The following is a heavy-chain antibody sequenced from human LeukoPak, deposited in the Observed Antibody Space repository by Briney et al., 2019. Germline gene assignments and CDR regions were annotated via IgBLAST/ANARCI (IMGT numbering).Heavy chain of an antibody. CDR3: ARVDDRGHYYDSSGPRKLFDY. CDR1: GYTFTGYY. D-gene: IGHD3-22*01. CDR2: INPDSGGT. J-gene: IGHJ4*02. Sequence: ASVKVSCKASGYTFTGYYMHWVRQAPGQGLEWMGWINPDSGGTKYAQKFQGRVTMTRDTSISTAYMELSRLRSDDTALYYCARVDDRGHYYDSSGPRKLFDYWGQGTLVTVSS. V-gene: IGHV1-2*02.